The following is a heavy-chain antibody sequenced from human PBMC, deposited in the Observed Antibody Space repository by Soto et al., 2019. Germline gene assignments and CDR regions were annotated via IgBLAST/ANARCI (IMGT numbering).Heavy chain of an antibody. V-gene: IGHV3-66*01. D-gene: IGHD2-8*01. Sequence: GSLRLSCAASGFSVSSNYMNWVRQVPGEGLKWVSVIYSDGSTYYADSVKGRFTISRDNSQNTVYLQMNSLRADDTAVYYCARDRGPRVYGDWGQGTQVTVSS. J-gene: IGHJ4*02. CDR3: ARDRGPRVYGD. CDR1: GFSVSSNY. CDR2: IYSDGST.